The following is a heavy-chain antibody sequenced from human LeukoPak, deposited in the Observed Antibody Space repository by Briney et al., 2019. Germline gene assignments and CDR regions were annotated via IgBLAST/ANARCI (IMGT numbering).Heavy chain of an antibody. V-gene: IGHV1-2*02. Sequence: GASVKVSCKASGYTFTGYYMHWVRQAPGQGLEWMGWINPNSGGTNYAQKFQGRVTITADKSTSTAYMELSSLRSEDTAVYYCARAARGALDAFDIWGQGTMVTVSS. CDR2: INPNSGGT. J-gene: IGHJ3*02. CDR1: GYTFTGYY. D-gene: IGHD4-17*01. CDR3: ARAARGALDAFDI.